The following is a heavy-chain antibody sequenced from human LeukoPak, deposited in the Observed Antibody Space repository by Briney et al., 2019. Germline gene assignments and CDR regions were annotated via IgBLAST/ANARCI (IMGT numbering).Heavy chain of an antibody. CDR3: ARTYYYGSGSYYNEPIDY. D-gene: IGHD3-10*01. CDR1: GGSISSSGYQ. Sequence: SETLSLTCSVSGGSISSSGYQWGWIRQPPGKGLEWIGSIYYSGNTYYNPSLKSRVTISVDTSKNQFSLKLSSVTAADTAVYYCARTYYYGSGSYYNEPIDYWGQGTLVTVSS. V-gene: IGHV4-39*07. J-gene: IGHJ4*02. CDR2: IYYSGNT.